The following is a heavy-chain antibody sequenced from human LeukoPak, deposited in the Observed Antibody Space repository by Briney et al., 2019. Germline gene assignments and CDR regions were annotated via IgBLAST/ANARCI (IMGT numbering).Heavy chain of an antibody. J-gene: IGHJ5*02. D-gene: IGHD6-25*01. Sequence: SETLSLTSTESVGSISSYSWSWSPHPPGKGVWWRGHIYYIGSPNYNPPPKSRLTISVDTSKHRFSLKLSCVTAADTAVYCCARGIAAGPDPWGRGTLAMVSS. CDR3: ARGIAAGPDP. V-gene: IGHV4-59*08. CDR2: IYYIGSP. CDR1: VGSISSYS.